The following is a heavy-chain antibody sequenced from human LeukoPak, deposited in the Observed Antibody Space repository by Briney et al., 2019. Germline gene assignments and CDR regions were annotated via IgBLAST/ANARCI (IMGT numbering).Heavy chain of an antibody. V-gene: IGHV3-64*01. D-gene: IGHD2-15*01. J-gene: IGHJ4*02. CDR2: ISSNGGST. Sequence: PGGSLRLSCAASGFTFSSYAMHWVRQAPGKGLEYVSAISSNGGSTYYANSVKGRFTISSDNSKNTLYLQMGSLRAEDMAVYYCARDLCSGGSCYPTHPDYWGQGTLVTVSS. CDR1: GFTFSSYA. CDR3: ARDLCSGGSCYPTHPDY.